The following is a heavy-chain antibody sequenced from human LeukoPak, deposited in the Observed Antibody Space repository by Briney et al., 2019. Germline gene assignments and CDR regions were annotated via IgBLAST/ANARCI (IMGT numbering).Heavy chain of an antibody. CDR3: ARAGYYDSSGFYAPDAFDI. J-gene: IGHJ3*02. V-gene: IGHV3-53*01. Sequence: PGGSLRLSCAASGFTVSSDYMTWVRQAPGKGLEWVSFVYSGGSTYYEDSVKGRFTISRDSSKNTLFLQVNSLRVGDTAVYYCARAGYYDSSGFYAPDAFDIWGQGTVVTVSS. D-gene: IGHD3-22*01. CDR1: GFTVSSDY. CDR2: VYSGGST.